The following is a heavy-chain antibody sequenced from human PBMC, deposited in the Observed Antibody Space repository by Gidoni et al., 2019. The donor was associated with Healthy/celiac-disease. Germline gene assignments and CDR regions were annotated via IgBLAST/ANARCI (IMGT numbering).Heavy chain of an antibody. CDR2: ISSNGGST. CDR3: VKDSETYDSSGYYSNFDY. D-gene: IGHD3-22*01. CDR1: GFTFSNYA. Sequence: EVQLVESGGGLVQPGGSLRLSCSASGFTFSNYAMHWVRQAPGKGLEYVSAISSNGGSTYYADSVKGRFTISRDNSKNTLYLQMSSLRAEDTAVYYCVKDSETYDSSGYYSNFDYWGQGTLVTVSS. V-gene: IGHV3-64D*06. J-gene: IGHJ4*02.